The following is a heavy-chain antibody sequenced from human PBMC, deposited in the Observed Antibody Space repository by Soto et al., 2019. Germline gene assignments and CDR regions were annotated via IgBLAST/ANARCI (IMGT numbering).Heavy chain of an antibody. Sequence: SETLSLTCTVSGGSISSGGYYWSWIRQHPGKGLEWIGYIYYSGSTYYNPSLKSRVTISVDTSKNQFSLKLSSVTAADTAVYYCARDRGYGDYAYYFDYWGQGTLVTVSS. CDR2: IYYSGST. J-gene: IGHJ4*02. CDR1: GGSISSGGYY. D-gene: IGHD4-17*01. V-gene: IGHV4-31*03. CDR3: ARDRGYGDYAYYFDY.